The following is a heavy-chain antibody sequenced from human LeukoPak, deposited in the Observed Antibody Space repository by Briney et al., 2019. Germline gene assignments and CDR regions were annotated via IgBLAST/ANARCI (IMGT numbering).Heavy chain of an antibody. V-gene: IGHV4-59*08. Sequence: SETLSLTCTVSGGSISSYYWSWIRQPPGKRLESIGYIYHSGSTNYNSSLKSRVTISVDTSKNQFSLKLSSVTAADTAVYYCARHAAFAEYQSHLTHFDYWGQGTLVTVSS. CDR1: GGSISSYY. D-gene: IGHD2-2*01. CDR3: ARHAAFAEYQSHLTHFDY. J-gene: IGHJ4*02. CDR2: IYHSGST.